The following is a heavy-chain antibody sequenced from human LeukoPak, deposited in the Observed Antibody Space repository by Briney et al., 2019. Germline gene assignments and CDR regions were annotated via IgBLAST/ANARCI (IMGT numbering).Heavy chain of an antibody. D-gene: IGHD3-22*01. Sequence: GGSLRLSCAASGFTFSSYSMNWVRRAPGKGLEWVSSISGNSDYRYYTDSVRGRFTISRDNAKNSLYLQMNSLRAEDTAVYYCARSPYYYDRSGRNWYFDLWGRGTLVTVSS. CDR2: ISGNSDYR. CDR3: ARSPYYYDRSGRNWYFDL. CDR1: GFTFSSYS. J-gene: IGHJ2*01. V-gene: IGHV3-21*01.